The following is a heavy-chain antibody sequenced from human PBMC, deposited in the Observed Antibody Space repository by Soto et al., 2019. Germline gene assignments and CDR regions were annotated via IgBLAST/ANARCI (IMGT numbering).Heavy chain of an antibody. D-gene: IGHD6-13*01. Sequence: ASVKVSCKASRYTFTAYYIHWVRQAPGQGLEWMGWVDPNNGDTHYTQKFQGRVTMTRDTSINTAYMELSRLTSDDAAVYYCARRPMWHQLVQDYGMNVWGQGTTVTVSS. CDR2: VDPNNGDT. J-gene: IGHJ6*02. V-gene: IGHV1-2*02. CDR3: ARRPMWHQLVQDYGMNV. CDR1: RYTFTAYY.